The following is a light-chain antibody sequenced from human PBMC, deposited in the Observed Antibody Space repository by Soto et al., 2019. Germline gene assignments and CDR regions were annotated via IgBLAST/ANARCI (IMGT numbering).Light chain of an antibody. CDR1: QSISRW. V-gene: IGKV1-5*01. Sequence: DIQMIHSPSTLSASVGDRVAITCRASQSISRWLAWYQQKPWKAPRLLIFDASSLETGVPSRFSGPESGTAFPLTISSLQPDDVATYHCQKYNSDWTFGQGTKV. J-gene: IGKJ1*01. CDR2: DAS. CDR3: QKYNSDWT.